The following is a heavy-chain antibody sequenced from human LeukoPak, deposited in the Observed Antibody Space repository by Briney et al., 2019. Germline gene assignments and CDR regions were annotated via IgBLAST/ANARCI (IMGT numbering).Heavy chain of an antibody. V-gene: IGHV1-69*13. J-gene: IGHJ5*02. Sequence: ASVKVSCKASGGTFSSYAISWVRQAPGQGLEWMGGIIPIFGTANYAQKFQGRVTITADESTGTAYMELSSLRSEDTAVYYCARGYYDSSGYYLWGQGTLVTVSS. CDR3: ARGYYDSSGYYL. CDR2: IIPIFGTA. D-gene: IGHD3-22*01. CDR1: GGTFSSYA.